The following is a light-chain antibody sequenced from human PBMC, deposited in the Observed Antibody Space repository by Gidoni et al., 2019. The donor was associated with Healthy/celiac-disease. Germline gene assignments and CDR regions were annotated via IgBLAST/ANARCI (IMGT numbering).Light chain of an antibody. CDR2: WAS. J-gene: IGKJ1*01. CDR3: QQYYSTPET. CDR1: QSVLYSSNNKNY. Sequence: IVMTQSPDSLAVSLGERATINCKSSQSVLYSSNNKNYLAWYQQKPGQPPKRLIYWASTRESGVPDRFSGSGSGTDFTLTISSLQAEDVAVYYCQQYYSTPETFGQXTKVEIK. V-gene: IGKV4-1*01.